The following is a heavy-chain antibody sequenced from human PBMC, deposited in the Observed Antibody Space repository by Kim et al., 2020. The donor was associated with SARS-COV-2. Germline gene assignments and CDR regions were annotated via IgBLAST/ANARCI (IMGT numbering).Heavy chain of an antibody. V-gene: IGHV3-30*18. J-gene: IGHJ5*02. D-gene: IGHD1-7*01. CDR3: GKDGVYRGTTGSNWFDP. CDR2: ISYDGSNK. Sequence: GGSLRLSCAASGFTFNSYGMHWVRQAPGKGLEWVAVISYDGSNKYYADSVKGRFTISRDNSKNTMYLQMNSLRVEDTAVYYCGKDGVYRGTTGSNWFDPWGQGTLVTVSS. CDR1: GFTFNSYG.